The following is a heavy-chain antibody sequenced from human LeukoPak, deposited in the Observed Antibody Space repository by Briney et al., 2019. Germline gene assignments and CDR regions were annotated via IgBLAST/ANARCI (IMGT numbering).Heavy chain of an antibody. CDR1: RFTFSSNW. CDR2: IKEDGSEK. V-gene: IGHV3-7*01. CDR3: ARGGNWNYGSDFDY. Sequence: GGSLRLSCAASRFTFSSNWMSWVRQAPGKGLEWAASIKEDGSEKYYVDSVKGRFTIPRDNAKNSLYLQMNSLRAEDTAVYYCARGGNWNYGSDFDYWGQGTLVTVSS. J-gene: IGHJ4*02. D-gene: IGHD1-7*01.